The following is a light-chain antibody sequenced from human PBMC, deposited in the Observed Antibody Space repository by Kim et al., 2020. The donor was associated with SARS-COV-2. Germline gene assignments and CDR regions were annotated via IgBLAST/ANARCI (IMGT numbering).Light chain of an antibody. V-gene: IGLV3-1*01. CDR2: RDN. Sequence: SYELTQPPSVSVSPGQTASITCSGDKLGDKYAFWYQQKPGQSPAVVIFRDNRRPSGIPERFSGSNSGNTATLTISGTQAMDEADYYCQAWDSSIYVFGTG. J-gene: IGLJ1*01. CDR3: QAWDSSIYV. CDR1: KLGDKY.